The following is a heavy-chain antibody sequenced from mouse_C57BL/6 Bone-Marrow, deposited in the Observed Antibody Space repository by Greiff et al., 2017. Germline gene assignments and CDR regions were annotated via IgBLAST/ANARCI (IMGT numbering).Heavy chain of an antibody. CDR3: EREGRMAHDYYPYYYPMDY. Sequence: QVQLQQPGAELVRPGASVKLSCKASGYSFTSYWMNWVKQRPGQGLEWIGIIHPSDSETRLNQKFKDKATLTVEKSSSTAYMQLSSPTSEDSAISYCEREGRMAHDYYPYYYPMDYWGQGTSVTVSA. D-gene: IGHD2-3*01. CDR1: GYSFTSYW. CDR2: IHPSDSET. V-gene: IGHV1-61*01. J-gene: IGHJ4*01.